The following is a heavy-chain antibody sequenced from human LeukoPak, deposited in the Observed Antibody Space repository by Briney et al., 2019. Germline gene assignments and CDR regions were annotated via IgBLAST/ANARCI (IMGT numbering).Heavy chain of an antibody. CDR3: AKRGGGTMFAFDI. D-gene: IGHD3-10*02. CDR1: GFIFSNYV. Sequence: GGSLRLSCAASGFIFSNYVMGWVRQAPGKGLELVSSISDIGIGTYYADSVKGRITIFRDNSKNILYLQMNSLRAEDTAIYYCAKRGGGTMFAFDIWGQGTMVTVSS. J-gene: IGHJ3*02. V-gene: IGHV3-23*01. CDR2: ISDIGIGT.